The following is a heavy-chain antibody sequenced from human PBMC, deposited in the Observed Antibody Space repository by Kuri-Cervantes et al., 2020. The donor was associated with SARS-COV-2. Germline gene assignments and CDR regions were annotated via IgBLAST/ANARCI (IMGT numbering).Heavy chain of an antibody. V-gene: IGHV4-34*01. J-gene: IGHJ4*02. CDR2: INHSGST. CDR1: GGSFSGYY. D-gene: IGHD6-6*01. CDR3: SSSSSLSYYFDY. Sequence: ESLKISCAVYGGSFSGYYWSWIRQPPGKGLEWIGEINHSGSTNYNPSLKSRVTISVDTSKNQFSLKLSSVTAADTAVYYCSSSSSLSYYFDYWGQGTLVTVSS.